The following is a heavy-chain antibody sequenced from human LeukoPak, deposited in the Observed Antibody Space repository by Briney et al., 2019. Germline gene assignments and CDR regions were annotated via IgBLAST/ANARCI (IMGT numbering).Heavy chain of an antibody. V-gene: IGHV4-61*01. J-gene: IGHJ6*02. CDR3: AREGGGSSGMDV. D-gene: IGHD6-6*01. Sequence: PSETLSLTCTVSGGSISSSSYYWSWIRQSPGKGLEWIAYIHDSGSTNYSPSLKSRVTISVDTSKNQFSLKLRSVTAADTAVYYCAREGGGSSGMDVWGQGTTVTVSS. CDR2: IHDSGST. CDR1: GGSISSSSYY.